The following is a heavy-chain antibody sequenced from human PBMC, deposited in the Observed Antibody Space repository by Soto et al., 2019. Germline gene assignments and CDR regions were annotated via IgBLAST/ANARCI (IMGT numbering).Heavy chain of an antibody. CDR3: VKPYTSGWHYVKH. J-gene: IGHJ1*01. CDR1: GDSIRGSTSY. V-gene: IGHV4-39*01. D-gene: IGHD6-19*01. CDR2: TYHSGST. Sequence: XETLSLTCCVSGDSIRGSTSYWGWIRQPPGQGLQWIGSTYHSGSTYYNSSLKSRVTISVDTSKNQFSLKLRSVTAADTAVYYCVKPYTSGWHYVKHWGRGTLVTVSS.